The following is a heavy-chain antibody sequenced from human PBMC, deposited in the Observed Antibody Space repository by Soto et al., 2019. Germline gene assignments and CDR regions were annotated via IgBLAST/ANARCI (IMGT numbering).Heavy chain of an antibody. V-gene: IGHV1-18*01. Sequence: ASVKVSCKASGYTFTSYGISWVRQAPGQGLEWMGWISAYNGNTNYAQKLQGRVTMTTDTSTSTAYMELRSLRSDDTAVYYCARDDRQWLVRGDAFDIWGQGTIVTVSS. D-gene: IGHD6-19*01. CDR1: GYTFTSYG. CDR2: ISAYNGNT. CDR3: ARDDRQWLVRGDAFDI. J-gene: IGHJ3*02.